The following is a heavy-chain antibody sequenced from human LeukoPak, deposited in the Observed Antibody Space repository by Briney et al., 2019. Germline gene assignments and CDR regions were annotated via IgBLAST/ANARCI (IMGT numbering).Heavy chain of an antibody. CDR3: ARDVYYYDSSGYGY. J-gene: IGHJ4*02. V-gene: IGHV3-7*01. CDR2: IKQDGSEK. Sequence: GGSLRLSCAASGFTFRRYGMSWVRQAPGKGLEWVANIKQDGSEKYYVDSVKGRFTISRDNAKNSLYLQMNSLRAEDTAVYYCARDVYYYDSSGYGYWGQGTLVTVSS. D-gene: IGHD3-22*01. CDR1: GFTFRRYG.